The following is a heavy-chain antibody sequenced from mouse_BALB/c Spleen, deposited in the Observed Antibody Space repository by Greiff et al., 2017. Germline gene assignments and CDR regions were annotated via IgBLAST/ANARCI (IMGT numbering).Heavy chain of an antibody. D-gene: IGHD2-3*01. V-gene: IGHV5-6-4*01. CDR1: GFTFSSYT. J-gene: IGHJ1*01. CDR3: TSLYDGGYFDV. Sequence: EVHLVESGGGLVKPGGSLKLSCAASGFTFSSYTMSWVRQTPEKRLEWVATISSGGSYTYYPDSVKGRFTISRDNAKNTLYLQMSSLKSEDTAMYYCTSLYDGGYFDVWGAGTTVTVSS. CDR2: ISSGGSYT.